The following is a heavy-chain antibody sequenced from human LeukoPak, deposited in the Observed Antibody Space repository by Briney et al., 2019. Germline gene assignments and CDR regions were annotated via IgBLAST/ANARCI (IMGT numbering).Heavy chain of an antibody. Sequence: AGGSLRLSCAVSGFSFSSNCMSWVRQAPGKGLEWVAKIKEDGNEIYYADSVKGRFTISRDNSKNTLYLQMSSLRAEDTAVYYCAKVMLYCSGGSCYDWFDPWGQGTLVTVSS. CDR1: GFSFSSNC. CDR2: IKEDGNEI. D-gene: IGHD2-15*01. J-gene: IGHJ5*02. CDR3: AKVMLYCSGGSCYDWFDP. V-gene: IGHV3-7*01.